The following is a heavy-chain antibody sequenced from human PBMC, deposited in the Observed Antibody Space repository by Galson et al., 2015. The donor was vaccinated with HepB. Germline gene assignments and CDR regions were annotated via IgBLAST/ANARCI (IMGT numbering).Heavy chain of an antibody. V-gene: IGHV3-21*06. CDR1: GFPFSSYS. CDR3: GRDRDYYDYSGLDY. Sequence: SLRLSCAASGFPFSSYSMNWVRQAPGKGLEWVSSISSRSSYIYYGASVKGRFTISRDNAKNSLYLQLNSLRAEDTAVYYCGRDRDYYDYSGLDYWGQGILVTVSS. J-gene: IGHJ4*02. CDR2: ISSRSSYI. D-gene: IGHD3-16*01.